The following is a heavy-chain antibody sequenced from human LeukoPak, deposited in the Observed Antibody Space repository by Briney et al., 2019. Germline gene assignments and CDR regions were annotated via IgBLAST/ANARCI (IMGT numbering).Heavy chain of an antibody. CDR3: ARTAEYYYDSSGYFDY. D-gene: IGHD3-22*01. V-gene: IGHV4-38-2*01. Sequence: SETLSLTCAVSGYSISSGYYWGWIRQPPGKGLEWIVSIYHSGSTYYNPSLKSRVTISVDTSKNQFSLKLSSVTAADTAVYYCARTAEYYYDSSGYFDYWGQGTPVTVSS. J-gene: IGHJ4*02. CDR1: GYSISSGYY. CDR2: IYHSGST.